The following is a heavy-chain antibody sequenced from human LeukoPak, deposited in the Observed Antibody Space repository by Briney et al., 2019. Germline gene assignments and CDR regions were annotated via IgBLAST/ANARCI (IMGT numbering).Heavy chain of an antibody. CDR1: GFTFSSYA. Sequence: QPGRSLRLSCAASGFTFSSYAMHWVRQAPGKGLEWVAVISYDGSNKYYADSVKGRFTISRDNSKNTLYLQMNSLRAEDTAVYYCARSRDGEHYYYYYYMDVWGKGTTVTVSS. V-gene: IGHV3-30*01. CDR2: ISYDGSNK. J-gene: IGHJ6*03. D-gene: IGHD5-24*01. CDR3: ARSRDGEHYYYYYYMDV.